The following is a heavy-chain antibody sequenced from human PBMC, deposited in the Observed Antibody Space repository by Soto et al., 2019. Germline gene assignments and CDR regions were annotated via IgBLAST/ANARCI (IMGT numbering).Heavy chain of an antibody. CDR1: GYTFTSYY. Sequence: VASVKVSCKASGYTFTSYYMHWVRQAPGQGLEWMGIINPSGGSTSYAQKFQGRVTMTRDESTSTAYMELSSLRSEDTAVYYCACQGSYSYATAWGQGTLVTVSS. D-gene: IGHD5-18*01. CDR3: ACQGSYSYATA. V-gene: IGHV1-46*01. J-gene: IGHJ5*02. CDR2: INPSGGST.